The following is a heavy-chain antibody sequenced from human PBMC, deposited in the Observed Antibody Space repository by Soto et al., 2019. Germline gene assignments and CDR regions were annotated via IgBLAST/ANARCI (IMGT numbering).Heavy chain of an antibody. Sequence: TLSLTCTVSGGSISSYYCSWIRQPPGKGLEWIGYIYYSGSTNYNPSLKSRVTISVDTSKNQFSLKLSSVTAADTAVYYCARTVGYGIWFDLWGQGTLVTVSS. V-gene: IGHV4-59*07. CDR3: ARTVGYGIWFDL. CDR1: GGSISSYY. CDR2: IYYSGST. J-gene: IGHJ5*02. D-gene: IGHD1-1*01.